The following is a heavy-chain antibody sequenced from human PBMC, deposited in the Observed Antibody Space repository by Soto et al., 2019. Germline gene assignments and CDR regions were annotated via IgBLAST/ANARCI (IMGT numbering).Heavy chain of an antibody. V-gene: IGHV1-69*13. CDR1: GGTFSAYA. CDR3: SILVQSATTGNDYLD. CDR2: IIPLFGTA. Sequence: AVQVCCKACGGTFSAYAIDWVLQAPGQGLEWMGGIIPLFGTAKYAQNFQGRITITADESTNTAYMEMRSLRSQDTAVYYCSILVQSATTGNDYLDWGQG. D-gene: IGHD2-15*01. J-gene: IGHJ4*02.